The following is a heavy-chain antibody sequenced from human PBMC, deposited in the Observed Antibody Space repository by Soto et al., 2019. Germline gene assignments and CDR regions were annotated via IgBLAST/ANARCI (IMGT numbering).Heavy chain of an antibody. CDR2: ISGSGGST. D-gene: IGHD2-2*01. CDR1: GFTFSSYA. J-gene: IGHJ6*03. V-gene: IGHV3-23*01. Sequence: PGGSLRLSCAASGFTFSSYAMSWVRQAPGKGLEWVSAISGSGGSTYYADSVKGRFTISRDNSKNTLYLQMNSLRAEDTAVYYCAKAVIGYCSSTSCYPSGYYYFMAVWGKGTTVTVSS. CDR3: AKAVIGYCSSTSCYPSGYYYFMAV.